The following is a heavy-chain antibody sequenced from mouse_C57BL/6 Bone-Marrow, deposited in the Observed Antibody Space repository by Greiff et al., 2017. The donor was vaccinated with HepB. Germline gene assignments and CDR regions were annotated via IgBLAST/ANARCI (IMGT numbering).Heavy chain of an antibody. V-gene: IGHV1-63*01. CDR3: ARSYYYGSSFAY. CDR2: IYPGGGYT. CDR1: GYTFTNYW. D-gene: IGHD1-1*01. Sequence: QVQLQQSGAELVRPGTSVKMSCKASGYTFTNYWIGWVKQRPGHGLEWIGDIYPGGGYTNYNEKFKGKATLTADKSSSTAYMQFSSLTSEDSAIYYCARSYYYGSSFAYWGQGTLVTVSA. J-gene: IGHJ3*01.